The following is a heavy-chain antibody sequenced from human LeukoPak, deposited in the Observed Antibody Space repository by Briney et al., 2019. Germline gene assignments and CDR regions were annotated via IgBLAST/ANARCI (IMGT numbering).Heavy chain of an antibody. Sequence: GGSLRLSCAASGFTFSSYSMNWVRQAPGKGLEWVSSISSSGGSTYYADSVKGRFTISRDNSKNTLSLQMNSLRAEDTAVYYCAKSNLYSNGWYRYWGQGTLVTVSS. CDR2: ISSSGGST. D-gene: IGHD6-19*01. V-gene: IGHV3-23*01. CDR1: GFTFSSYS. CDR3: AKSNLYSNGWYRY. J-gene: IGHJ4*02.